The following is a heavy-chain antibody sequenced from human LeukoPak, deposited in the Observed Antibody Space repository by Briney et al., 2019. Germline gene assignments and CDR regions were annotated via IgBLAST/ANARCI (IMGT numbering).Heavy chain of an antibody. CDR3: ARGNHPKLGISLTYGMDV. J-gene: IGHJ6*02. Sequence: AVYGESFTDYFWSWIRQPPGKRLEWVGEITPTGVTNYNPSLKSRVTVSIDTSKNQFSLKLSSVTAADTAVYYCARGNHPKLGISLTYGMDVWGQGTTVTVSS. CDR1: GESFTDYF. D-gene: IGHD7-27*01. V-gene: IGHV4-34*01. CDR2: ITPTGVT.